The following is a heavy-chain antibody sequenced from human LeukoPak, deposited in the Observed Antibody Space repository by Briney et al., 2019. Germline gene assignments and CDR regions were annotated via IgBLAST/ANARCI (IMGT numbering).Heavy chain of an antibody. CDR1: GFTFSSYA. CDR2: ISGSGGST. V-gene: IGHV3-23*01. J-gene: IGHJ4*02. Sequence: GGSLRLSCAASGFTFSSYAMSWVRQAPGKGLEWVSAISGSGGSTYYADSVKGRFTISRDNSKNTLYLQMNSLRAEDTAVYYCAKLAVDDCSSTSCYGEDYWGQGTLVTVSS. D-gene: IGHD2-2*01. CDR3: AKLAVDDCSSTSCYGEDY.